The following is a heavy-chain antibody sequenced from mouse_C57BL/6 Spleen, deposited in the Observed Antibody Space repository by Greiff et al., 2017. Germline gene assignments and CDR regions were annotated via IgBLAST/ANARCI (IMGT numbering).Heavy chain of an antibody. D-gene: IGHD1-1*01. CDR2: IYPSDGST. CDR1: GYTFTDHT. Sequence: QVQLKQSDAALVKPGASVKISCKVSGYTFTDHTIHWMKQRPEKGLEWIGYIYPSDGSTKYNEKFKGKATLTADKSSSTAYMQLNSLTSDDSAVYFCARGYGSRAVFAYWGEETLVTVSA. CDR3: ARGYGSRAVFAY. J-gene: IGHJ3*01. V-gene: IGHV1-78*01.